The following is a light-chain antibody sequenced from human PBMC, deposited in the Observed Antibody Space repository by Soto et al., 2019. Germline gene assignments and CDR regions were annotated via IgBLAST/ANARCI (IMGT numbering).Light chain of an antibody. Sequence: EIVLTQSPGTLSLSPGERATLSCRASQSFSSTYLAWYQQKPGQAPRLLIYGASSRATGIPDRFSGGGSGTDFSLTISRLDPEDFAVYYCQQYSSSPITFGQGTRLGIK. CDR1: QSFSSTY. CDR2: GAS. CDR3: QQYSSSPIT. J-gene: IGKJ5*01. V-gene: IGKV3-20*01.